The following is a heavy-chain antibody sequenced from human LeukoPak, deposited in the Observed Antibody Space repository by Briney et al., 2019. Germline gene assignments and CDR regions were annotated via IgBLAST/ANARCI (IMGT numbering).Heavy chain of an antibody. CDR2: INPDSGGS. D-gene: IGHD1-14*01. Sequence: ASVKVSCKASGYTFTGYYMHWVRQAPEQGPEWMGWINPDSGGSEYGQKFQGRVTFTSDTSSTTIYMEVRSLKSDDTAVYYCARDMTGGIWARATSFDHWGQGTLVTVSS. CDR3: ARDMTGGIWARATSFDH. CDR1: GYTFTGYY. J-gene: IGHJ4*02. V-gene: IGHV1-2*02.